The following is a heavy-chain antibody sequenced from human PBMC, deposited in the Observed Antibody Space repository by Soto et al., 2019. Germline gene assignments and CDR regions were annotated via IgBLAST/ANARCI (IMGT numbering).Heavy chain of an antibody. CDR3: AIVQGGGGAMVPNY. V-gene: IGHV4-30-4*01. J-gene: IGHJ4*02. CDR2: IYYSGST. Sequence: QVQLQESGPGLVKPSQTLSLTCTVSGGSISSGDYYWSWIRQPPGKGLEWIGYIYYSGSTYYNPSSTRPTTIXAXPXXNQSSLKLSYGTAADTAVYYCAIVQGGGGAMVPNYWGQGTLVTVSS. CDR1: GGSISSGDYY. D-gene: IGHD5-18*01.